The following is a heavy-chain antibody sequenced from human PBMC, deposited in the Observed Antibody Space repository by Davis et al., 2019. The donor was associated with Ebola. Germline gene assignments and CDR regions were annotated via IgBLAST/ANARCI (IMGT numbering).Heavy chain of an antibody. V-gene: IGHV3-23*01. J-gene: IGHJ6*04. CDR1: GFTFSSYA. Sequence: GESLKISCAASGFTFSSYAMSWVRQAPGKGLEWVSAISGSGGSTYYADSVKGRFTISRDNSKNTLYLQMNSLRVEDTAVYYCARGPGYYDSSGYLVYYYGMDVWGKGTTVTVSS. D-gene: IGHD3-22*01. CDR3: ARGPGYYDSSGYLVYYYGMDV. CDR2: ISGSGGST.